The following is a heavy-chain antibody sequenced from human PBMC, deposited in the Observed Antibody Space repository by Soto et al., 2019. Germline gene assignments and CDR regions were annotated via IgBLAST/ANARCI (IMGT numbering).Heavy chain of an antibody. J-gene: IGHJ4*02. CDR2: IKQDGSEK. D-gene: IGHD3-10*01. CDR3: ARGSPHGFGEYNY. Sequence: EVQLVESGGGLVQPGGSLRLSCAASGFTFSSYWMSWVRQAPGKGLEWVANIKQDGSEKYYVDSVKGRFTISRDNAKNSLYLQMNSLRAEDTAVYYCARGSPHGFGEYNYWGQGTLVIVSS. CDR1: GFTFSSYW. V-gene: IGHV3-7*01.